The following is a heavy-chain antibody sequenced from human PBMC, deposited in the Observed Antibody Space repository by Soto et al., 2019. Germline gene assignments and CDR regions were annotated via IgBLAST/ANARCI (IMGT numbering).Heavy chain of an antibody. V-gene: IGHV5-10-1*01. J-gene: IGHJ6*02. CDR1: GYSFTSYW. CDR3: ESSVDTAMVGGNTFYYYYGMDV. D-gene: IGHD5-18*01. Sequence: GESLKISCKGSGYSFTSYWISWVRQMPGKGLEWMGRIDPSDSYTNYGPSFQGHVTISADKSISTAYLQRSSLKASDTAMYYCESSVDTAMVGGNTFYYYYGMDVWGQGTTVTVSS. CDR2: IDPSDSYT.